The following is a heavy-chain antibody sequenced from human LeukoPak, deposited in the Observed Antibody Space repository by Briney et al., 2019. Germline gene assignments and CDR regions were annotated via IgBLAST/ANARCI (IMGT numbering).Heavy chain of an antibody. J-gene: IGHJ4*02. Sequence: GGSLRLSCAASGFTFSSYWMHWVRQAPGKGLEWVAVIWYDGSNKYYGDSVKGRFTISRDNSKNTLYLQMNSLRAEDTAVYYCARDLTVRYYFDYWGQGTLVTVSS. D-gene: IGHD4-17*01. CDR2: IWYDGSNK. CDR3: ARDLTVRYYFDY. V-gene: IGHV3-33*08. CDR1: GFTFSSYW.